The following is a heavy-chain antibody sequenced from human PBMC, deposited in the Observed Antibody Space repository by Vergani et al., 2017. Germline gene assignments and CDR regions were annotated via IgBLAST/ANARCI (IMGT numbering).Heavy chain of an antibody. CDR1: GYTLTSYY. CDR3: ARESGYSSSFDY. CDR2: INPSGGST. D-gene: IGHD6-13*01. V-gene: IGHV1-46*01. Sequence: QVQLVQSGAEVKKPGASVKVSCKAAGYTLTSYYVHWVRQAPGQGLEWMGLINPSGGSTSYAQKFQGRVTMTRDTSTSSVYMELSSLRSDDTAVYYCARESGYSSSFDYWGQGTLVIVSS. J-gene: IGHJ4*02.